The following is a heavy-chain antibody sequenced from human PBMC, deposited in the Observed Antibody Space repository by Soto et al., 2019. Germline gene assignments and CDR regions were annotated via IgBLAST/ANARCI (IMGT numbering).Heavy chain of an antibody. D-gene: IGHD2-2*02. Sequence: PGESLKISCKGSGYRFTNYWIGWVRQMPGKGLEWMGIIYPGDSDTRYSPSFQGQVTISADKSINTAYLQWSSLKASDTAMYYCARGYCSSTSCYRIRFDPWGQGTLVTVSS. CDR3: ARGYCSSTSCYRIRFDP. CDR2: IYPGDSDT. J-gene: IGHJ5*02. V-gene: IGHV5-51*01. CDR1: GYRFTNYW.